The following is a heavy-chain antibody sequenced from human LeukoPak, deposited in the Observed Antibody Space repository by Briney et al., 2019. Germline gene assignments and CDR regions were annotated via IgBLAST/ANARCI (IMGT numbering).Heavy chain of an antibody. CDR1: GFTFSSYA. CDR2: ISGSGGRT. V-gene: IGHV3-23*01. CDR3: ATPPTVTRNY. D-gene: IGHD4-17*01. J-gene: IGHJ4*02. Sequence: GGSLRLSCAASGFTFSSYAMSWVRQAPGKGLEWVSSISGSGGRTHYADSVKGRFTISRDNSKNTLYLQMNSLRAEDTALYYCATPPTVTRNYWGQGTLVTVSS.